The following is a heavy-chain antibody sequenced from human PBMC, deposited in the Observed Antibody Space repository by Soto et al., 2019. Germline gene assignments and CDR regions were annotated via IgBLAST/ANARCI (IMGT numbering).Heavy chain of an antibody. D-gene: IGHD6-25*01. CDR2: INPNSGAT. V-gene: IGHV1-2*02. Sequence: ASVKVSCKAYGYTFTDFFLHWLRQAPGQGLEWMGWINPNSGATNYAQKFQGRVTMTRDTSVNTAYMELSRLRSDDTAVYYCAKDKISPATIYGGDYNCFEGLGQGTRVRVSS. J-gene: IGHJ5*02. CDR3: AKDKISPATIYGGDYNCFEG. CDR1: GYTFTDFF.